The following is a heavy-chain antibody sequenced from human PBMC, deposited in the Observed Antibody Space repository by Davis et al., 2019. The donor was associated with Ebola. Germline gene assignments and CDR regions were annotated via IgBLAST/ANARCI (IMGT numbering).Heavy chain of an antibody. Sequence: MPSETLSLTCSVSGGSISKNIWNWIRQPPGKGLERIWYVNYRGTTNYNPSLKNRVTISVDTSENQFALKLTSVTAEDTAVYFCARDGGSGWPYGMDVLGQGTLVTVSS. D-gene: IGHD6-19*01. V-gene: IGHV4-59*01. CDR3: ARDGGSGWPYGMDV. J-gene: IGHJ6*02. CDR2: VNYRGTT. CDR1: GGSISKNI.